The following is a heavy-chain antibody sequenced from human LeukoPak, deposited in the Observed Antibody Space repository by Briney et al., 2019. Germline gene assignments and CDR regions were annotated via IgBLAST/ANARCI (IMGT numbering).Heavy chain of an antibody. V-gene: IGHV4-31*03. D-gene: IGHD2-15*01. CDR3: ARDSQCSRGSCYHYFDY. J-gene: IGHJ4*02. Sequence: SQTLSLTCTVSGGSISSGGSYWSWIRQHPAKGLEWIGYIYYSGSTYYNPSLQSRVTISVDTPKNQFSLKLSSVTAADTAVYYCARDSQCSRGSCYHYFDYWGQGTLVTVSS. CDR1: GGSISSGGSY. CDR2: IYYSGST.